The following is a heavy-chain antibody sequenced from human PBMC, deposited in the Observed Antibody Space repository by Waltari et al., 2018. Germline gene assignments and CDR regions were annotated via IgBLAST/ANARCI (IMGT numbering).Heavy chain of an antibody. CDR2: INHSGST. CDR3: ARGGPYYYGSGGFKSYYYYGMDV. D-gene: IGHD3-10*01. Sequence: QVQLQQWGAGLLKPSETLSLTCAVYGGSFSGYYWSWIRQPPGKGLEWIGEINHSGSTNYNPSRKSRVTISVDTSKNQFSLKLSSVTAADTAVYYCARGGPYYYGSGGFKSYYYYGMDVWGQGTTVTVSS. V-gene: IGHV4-34*01. CDR1: GGSFSGYY. J-gene: IGHJ6*02.